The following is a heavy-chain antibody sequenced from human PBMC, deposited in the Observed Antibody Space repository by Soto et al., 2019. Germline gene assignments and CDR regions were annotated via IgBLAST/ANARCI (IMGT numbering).Heavy chain of an antibody. D-gene: IGHD2-8*01. J-gene: IGHJ4*02. V-gene: IGHV4-39*07. CDR2: FYYDGRT. CDR3: ARVHHIGAVVMAGRYYFDY. Sequence: SETLSLTCFVSGASFSDSNYYWVWIRQPPGEGLQWIGSFYYDGRTYYSASLKSRATISVDKSKNQFSLKLSSVTAAETAVYYCARVHHIGAVVMAGRYYFDYWGQGTLVTVSS. CDR1: GASFSDSNYY.